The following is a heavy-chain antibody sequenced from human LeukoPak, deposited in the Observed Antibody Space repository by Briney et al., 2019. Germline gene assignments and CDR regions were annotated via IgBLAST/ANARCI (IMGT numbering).Heavy chain of an antibody. CDR3: ARGLVLYCCGGRCYGFGFDY. V-gene: IGHV1-8*01. Sequence: ASVKVSCKASGYTFTSYDINWVRQATGQGLEWMGWMNPNSGNTGYAQKFQGRVTMTRNTSISTAYMELSSLRSEDTAVYYCARGLVLYCCGGRCYGFGFDYWGQGTLVTVSS. D-gene: IGHD2-15*01. J-gene: IGHJ4*02. CDR2: MNPNSGNT. CDR1: GYTFTSYD.